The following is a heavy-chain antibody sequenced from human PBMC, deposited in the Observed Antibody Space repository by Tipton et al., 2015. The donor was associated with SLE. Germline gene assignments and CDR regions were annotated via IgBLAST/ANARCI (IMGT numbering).Heavy chain of an antibody. D-gene: IGHD6-13*01. J-gene: IGHJ4*02. CDR2: IYTSGST. CDR3: AREEGIAAADGNFDY. CDR1: SGSISSYY. Sequence: LRLSCTVSSGSISSYYWSWIRQPAGKGLEWIGRIYTSGSTNYNPSLKSRVTMSVDPXKNQFSLKLSSVTAAATAVYYCAREEGIAAADGNFDYWGQGTLVTVSS. V-gene: IGHV4-4*07.